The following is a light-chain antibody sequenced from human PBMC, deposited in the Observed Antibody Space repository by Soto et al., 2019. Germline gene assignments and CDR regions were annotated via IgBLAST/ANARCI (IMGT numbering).Light chain of an antibody. CDR3: CSYEGSGTM. CDR1: TSDVRPYNL. CDR2: EGS. J-gene: IGLJ3*02. Sequence: QSALTQPASVSGSPGQSITISCTGITSDVRPYNLVSWYQQHPAKAPKLMIFEGSKRPSGVSSRFSASESGNTASLTISDLPADDEADYYCCSYEGSGTMFGGGTKLTVL. V-gene: IGLV2-23*01.